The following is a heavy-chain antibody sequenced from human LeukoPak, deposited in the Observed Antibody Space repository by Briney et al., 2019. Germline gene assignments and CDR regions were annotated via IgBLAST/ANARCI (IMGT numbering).Heavy chain of an antibody. V-gene: IGHV1-46*01. J-gene: IGHJ3*02. D-gene: IGHD5-24*01. CDR1: GYTFTGYY. CDR2: INPSDGST. Sequence: ASVNVSCKTSGYTFTGYYMHWVRQAPGQGLEWMGIINPSDGSTRDAQKFQGRGTMTTDTYTSTVYMDLSSLRSEDTAVYYCARIRDGYNDAYDTWGQGTMVTVSS. CDR3: ARIRDGYNDAYDT.